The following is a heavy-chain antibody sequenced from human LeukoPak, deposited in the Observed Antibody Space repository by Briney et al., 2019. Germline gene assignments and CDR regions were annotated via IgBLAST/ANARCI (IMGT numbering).Heavy chain of an antibody. Sequence: SETLSLTCTVSGGSISSSSYSWGWIRQPPGKGLEWIGSIYYSGSTYYNPSLKSRVTIFVDTSKNQFSLKLSSVTAADTAVYYCARLGQLVSYYFDYWGQGTLVTVSS. CDR2: IYYSGST. V-gene: IGHV4-39*01. D-gene: IGHD6-6*01. CDR3: ARLGQLVSYYFDY. CDR1: GGSISSSSYS. J-gene: IGHJ4*02.